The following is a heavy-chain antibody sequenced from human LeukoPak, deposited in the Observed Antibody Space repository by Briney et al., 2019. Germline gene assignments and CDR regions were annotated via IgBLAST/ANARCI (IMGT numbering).Heavy chain of an antibody. CDR2: MNPNSGNT. Sequence: ASVKVSCKASGYTFTSYDINWVRQAAGQGLEWMGWMNPNSGNTGYAQKFQGRVTITRNTSISTAYMELSSLRSEDTAVYYCARGAIFEVLRFLEWPPGGYFFDYWGQGTLVTVSS. CDR3: ARGAIFEVLRFLEWPPGGYFFDY. CDR1: GYTFTSYD. V-gene: IGHV1-8*03. D-gene: IGHD3-3*01. J-gene: IGHJ4*02.